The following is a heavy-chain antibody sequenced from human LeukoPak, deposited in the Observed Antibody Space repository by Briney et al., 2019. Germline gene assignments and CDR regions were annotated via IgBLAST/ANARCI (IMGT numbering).Heavy chain of an antibody. CDR2: ISAYNGNT. V-gene: IGHV1-18*04. CDR3: ARDAFSSTSCCACVYYYYGMDV. CDR1: GYTFTSYG. J-gene: IGHJ6*04. D-gene: IGHD2-2*01. Sequence: ASVKVSCKASGYTFTSYGISWVRQAPGQGLEWMGWISAYNGNTNYAQKLQGRVTMTTDTSTSTAYMELRSLRSDDTAVYYCARDAFSSTSCCACVYYYYGMDVWGKGTTVTVSS.